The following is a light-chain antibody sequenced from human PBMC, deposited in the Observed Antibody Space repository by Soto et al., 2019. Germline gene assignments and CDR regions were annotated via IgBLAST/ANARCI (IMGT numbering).Light chain of an antibody. V-gene: IGKV1-39*01. Sequence: IPSSHAPSYLDASSVDGDKITCGASQSISSYLNWYQQKPGKAPKLLIYAASSLQSGVPSRFSGSGSGTDFTLTISSLQPEDFATYYCQQSYSTPPTFGQGTKVDIK. CDR3: QQSYSTPPT. CDR1: QSISSY. J-gene: IGKJ1*01. CDR2: AAS.